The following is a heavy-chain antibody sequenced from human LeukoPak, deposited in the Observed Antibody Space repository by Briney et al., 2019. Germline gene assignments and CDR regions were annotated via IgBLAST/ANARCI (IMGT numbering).Heavy chain of an antibody. CDR2: INHSGST. J-gene: IGHJ4*02. Sequence: SETLSLTCAVYGGSFSGYYWSWIRQPPGKGLEWIGEINHSGSTNYNPSLKSRVTISVDTSKNQFSLKLSSVTAADTAVYYCARLYYDFWSGYYTGNYFDYWGQGTLVTVSS. CDR1: GGSFSGYY. V-gene: IGHV4-34*01. CDR3: ARLYYDFWSGYYTGNYFDY. D-gene: IGHD3-3*01.